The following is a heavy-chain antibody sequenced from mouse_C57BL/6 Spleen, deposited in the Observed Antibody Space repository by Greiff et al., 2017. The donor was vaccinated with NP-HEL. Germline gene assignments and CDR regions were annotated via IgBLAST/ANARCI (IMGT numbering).Heavy chain of an antibody. CDR3: ARKVDGYYAIDY. V-gene: IGHV5-17*01. D-gene: IGHD1-1*01. CDR2: ISSGSSTI. CDR1: GFTFSDYG. J-gene: IGHJ4*01. Sequence: EVKVVESGGGLVKPGGSLKLSCAASGFTFSDYGMHWVRQAPEKGLEWVAYISSGSSTIYYADTVKGRFTISRDNAKNTLFLQMTSLRSEDTAMYYCARKVDGYYAIDYWGQGTSVTVSS.